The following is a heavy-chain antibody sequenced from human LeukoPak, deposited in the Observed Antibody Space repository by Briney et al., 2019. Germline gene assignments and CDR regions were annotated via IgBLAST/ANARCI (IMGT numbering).Heavy chain of an antibody. V-gene: IGHV3-49*04. CDR2: IRSKAYGGTT. J-gene: IGHJ4*02. Sequence: GGSLRLSCTASGFTFGDYAMSWVRQAPGKGLEWVGFIRSKAYGGTTEYAASVEGRFTISRDDSKSIAYLQMNSLKTEDTAVYYCTSDPITIFGVVIIENDYWGQGTLVTVSS. CDR1: GFTFGDYA. CDR3: TSDPITIFGVVIIENDY. D-gene: IGHD3-3*01.